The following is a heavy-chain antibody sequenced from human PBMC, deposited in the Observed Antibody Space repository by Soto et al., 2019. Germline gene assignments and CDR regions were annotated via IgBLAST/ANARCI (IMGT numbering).Heavy chain of an antibody. V-gene: IGHV3-21*01. J-gene: IGHJ4*02. CDR2: ISSSSSYI. Sequence: EVQLVESGGGLVKPGGSLRLSCAASGFTFSSYSMNWVRQAPGKGLEWVSSISSSSSYIYYADSVKGRFTISRDNAENSLYLQMNSVRAEDTGVYYGARARWGCGEKPYFDYWGQGTLVTVSS. CDR1: GFTFSSYS. CDR3: ARARWGCGEKPYFDY. D-gene: IGHD2-21*01.